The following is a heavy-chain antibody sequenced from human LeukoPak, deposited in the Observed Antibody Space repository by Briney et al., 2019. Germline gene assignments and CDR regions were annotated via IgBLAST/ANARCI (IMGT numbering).Heavy chain of an antibody. V-gene: IGHV3-21*06. J-gene: IGHJ4*02. CDR1: GFPLSSYT. CDR3: AREKARGDY. CDR2: IRGGGSYI. Sequence: GGSLRLSCAASGFPLSSYTMNWVRQAPGKGLEWVSSIRGGGSYIYYADSVKSRFTISRDIAKNSLYLQLNSLRAADTAVYYCAREKARGDYWGQGTLVTVSS.